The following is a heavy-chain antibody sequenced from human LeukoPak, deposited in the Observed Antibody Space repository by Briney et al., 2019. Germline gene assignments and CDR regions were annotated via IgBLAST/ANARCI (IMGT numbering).Heavy chain of an antibody. CDR1: GYTLTGLS. CDR3: ATENASGSYFDY. J-gene: IGHJ4*02. CDR2: FDPEDAET. Sequence: ASVKVSCKVSGYTLTGLSMHWVRQAPGKGLEWMGGFDPEDAETIYAQKFQGGVTMTEDTSTDTAYMELSSLRSEDTAVYYCATENASGSYFDYWGQGTLVTVTS. V-gene: IGHV1-24*01. D-gene: IGHD3-10*01.